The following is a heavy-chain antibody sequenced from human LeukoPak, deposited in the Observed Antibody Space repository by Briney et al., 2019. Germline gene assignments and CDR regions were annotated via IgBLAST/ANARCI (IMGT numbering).Heavy chain of an antibody. CDR3: AKDLSGSYGH. Sequence: KPGGSLRLSCAAPGFTFSSYEMNWVRQAPGKGLEWVSYISSSGSTIYYADSVKGRFTTSRDNAKNSLYLQMNSLRAEDTAVYYCAKDLSGSYGHWGQGTLVTVSS. J-gene: IGHJ4*02. D-gene: IGHD1-26*01. V-gene: IGHV3-48*03. CDR1: GFTFSSYE. CDR2: ISSSGSTI.